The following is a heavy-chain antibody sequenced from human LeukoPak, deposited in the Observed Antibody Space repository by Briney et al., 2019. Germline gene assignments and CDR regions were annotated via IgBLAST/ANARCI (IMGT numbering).Heavy chain of an antibody. CDR2: IYYSGST. CDR3: ARGVLHSDY. CDR1: GGSTSSYY. V-gene: IGHV4-59*01. D-gene: IGHD2-21*01. Sequence: PSETLSLTCTVSGGSTSSYYWSWIRQPPGKGLEWIGYIYYSGSTNYNPSLKSRVTISVDTSKNQFSLKLSSVTAADTAVYYCARGVLHSDYWGQGTLVTVSS. J-gene: IGHJ4*02.